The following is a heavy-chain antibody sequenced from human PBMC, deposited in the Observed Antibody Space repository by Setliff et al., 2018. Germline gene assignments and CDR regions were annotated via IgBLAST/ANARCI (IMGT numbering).Heavy chain of an antibody. CDR3: ARDFYSYGSRSYYKTNLDY. CDR1: GFTFSNYW. Sequence: PGGSLRLSCAVSGFTFSNYWMTWVRQTPGKGLEWVSVISSDGSSIYYADSVKGRFTISRDNAKNSLYLQMNSLRAEDTAVYYCARDFYSYGSRSYYKTNLDYWGQGTQVTVSS. D-gene: IGHD3-10*01. J-gene: IGHJ4*02. V-gene: IGHV3-NL1*01. CDR2: ISSDGSSI.